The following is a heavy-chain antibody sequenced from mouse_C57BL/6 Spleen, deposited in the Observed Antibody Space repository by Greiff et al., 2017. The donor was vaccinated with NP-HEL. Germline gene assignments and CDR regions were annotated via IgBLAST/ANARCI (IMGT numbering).Heavy chain of an antibody. CDR3: ARTYYGNLYYFDY. Sequence: VKLMESGAELAKPGASVKLSCKASGYTFTSYWMHWVKQRPGQGLEWIGYINPSSGYTKYNQKFKDKATLTADKSSSTAYMQLSSLTYEDSAVYYCARTYYGNLYYFDYWGQGTTLTVSS. D-gene: IGHD2-10*01. V-gene: IGHV1-7*01. CDR2: INPSSGYT. CDR1: GYTFTSYW. J-gene: IGHJ2*01.